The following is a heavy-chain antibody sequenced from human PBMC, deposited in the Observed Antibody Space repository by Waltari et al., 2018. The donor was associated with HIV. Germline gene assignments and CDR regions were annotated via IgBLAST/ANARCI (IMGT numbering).Heavy chain of an antibody. Sequence: EVQVLESGGALVQPGGSLRLSCAASGFTFSNYGMSWVRQAPGKGLEWVSTISGSGGSTYYADSVKGRFTVSRDNSKNTLYLQMNSLRAEDTAVYFCVKEHQYSHSWYSYCGMDVWGQGTTVTVSS. J-gene: IGHJ6*02. CDR3: VKEHQYSHSWYSYCGMDV. CDR1: GFTFSNYG. V-gene: IGHV3-23*01. D-gene: IGHD6-13*01. CDR2: ISGSGGST.